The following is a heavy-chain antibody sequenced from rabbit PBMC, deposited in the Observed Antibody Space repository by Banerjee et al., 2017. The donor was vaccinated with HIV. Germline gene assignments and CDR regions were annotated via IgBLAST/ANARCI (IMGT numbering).Heavy chain of an antibody. V-gene: IGHV1S45*01. D-gene: IGHD6-1*01. Sequence: QEQLKESGGGLVQPGGSLKLSCKASGFDFSSYGISWVRQAPGKGLEWIGCIDTSDSDTYYASWAKGRFTISKTSSTTVALQMTSLTAADTATYFCARDLPISDGYSFDLWGQGTLVTVS. CDR2: IDTSDSDT. CDR1: GFDFSSYG. J-gene: IGHJ4*01. CDR3: ARDLPISDGYSFDL.